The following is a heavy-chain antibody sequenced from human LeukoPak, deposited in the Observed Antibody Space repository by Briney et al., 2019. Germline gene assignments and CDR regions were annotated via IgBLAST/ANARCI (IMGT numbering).Heavy chain of an antibody. Sequence: ASVKVYCKASGYTFTGYYIHWVRQAPGQGLEWMGWINPNSGDTHYAQKFQGRVTMTTDTSTSTAYMELRSLRSDDTAVYYCARDGAVAGTYYYYGMDVWGQGTTVTVSS. D-gene: IGHD6-19*01. CDR1: GYTFTGYY. J-gene: IGHJ6*02. V-gene: IGHV1-2*02. CDR3: ARDGAVAGTYYYYGMDV. CDR2: INPNSGDT.